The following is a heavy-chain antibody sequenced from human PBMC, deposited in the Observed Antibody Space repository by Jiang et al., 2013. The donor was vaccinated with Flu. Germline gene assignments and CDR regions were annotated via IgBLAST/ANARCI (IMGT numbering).Heavy chain of an antibody. D-gene: IGHD3-10*01. CDR3: ARGPYESGSYYNNGFDY. Sequence: GLLKPSGDPVPHLRCLWWALQWLLLELDPPAPRKGLEWIGEINDSGSTNYSPSLKSRVTMSVDTSKNQFSLKLRSVTAADTAVYFCARGPYESGSYYNNGFDYWGQGILVTVSS. V-gene: IGHV4-34*01. CDR1: WALQWLL. CDR2: INDSGST. J-gene: IGHJ4*02.